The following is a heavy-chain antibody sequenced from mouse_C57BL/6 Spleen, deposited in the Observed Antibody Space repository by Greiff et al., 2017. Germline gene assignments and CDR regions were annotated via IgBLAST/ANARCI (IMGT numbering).Heavy chain of an antibody. V-gene: IGHV5-17*01. D-gene: IGHD1-1*01. CDR2: ISSGSSTI. CDR1: GFTFSDYG. Sequence: EVNVVESGGGLVKPGGSLKLSCAASGFTFSDYGMHWVRQAPEKGLEWVAYISSGSSTIYYADTVKGRFTISRDNAKNTLFLQMTSLRSEDTAMYYCARNRDYYGSSMYFDVWGTGTTVTVSS. J-gene: IGHJ1*03. CDR3: ARNRDYYGSSMYFDV.